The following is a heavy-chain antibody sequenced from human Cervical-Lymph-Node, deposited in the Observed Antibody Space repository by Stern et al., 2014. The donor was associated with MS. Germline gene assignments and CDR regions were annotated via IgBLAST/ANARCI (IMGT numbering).Heavy chain of an antibody. D-gene: IGHD1-14*01. V-gene: IGHV4-4*02. CDR2: IYHSGGT. Sequence: VQLVESGPGLVKPSGTLSLTCAVSGGSISSSNWWSWVRQSPGKGLEWIGEIYHSGGTKYSPSFESRVIISVDKSKNQFSLKLSYVTAADTAVYYCARELPDLNAFDIWGQGTIVTVSS. CDR1: GGSISSSNW. J-gene: IGHJ3*02. CDR3: ARELPDLNAFDI.